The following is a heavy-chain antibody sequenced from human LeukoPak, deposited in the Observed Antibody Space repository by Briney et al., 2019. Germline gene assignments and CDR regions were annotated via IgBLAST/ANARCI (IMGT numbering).Heavy chain of an antibody. D-gene: IGHD5-18*01. CDR1: GYTFTGYY. V-gene: IGHV1-2*02. CDR3: ATVLSSGYSYGDFDY. J-gene: IGHJ4*02. CDR2: INPNSGGT. Sequence: ASVKVSCKASGYTFTGYYMHWVRQAPGQGPEWMGWINPNSGGTNYAQKFQGRVTMTRDTSISTAYMELSRLRSDDTAVYYCATVLSSGYSYGDFDYWSQGTLVTVSS.